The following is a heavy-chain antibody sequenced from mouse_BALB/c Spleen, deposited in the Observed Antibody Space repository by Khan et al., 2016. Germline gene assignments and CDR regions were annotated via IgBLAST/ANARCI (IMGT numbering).Heavy chain of an antibody. V-gene: IGHV3-2*02. CDR2: ISYSGST. CDR1: GYSITSDCA. Sequence: EVQLQESGPGLVKPSQSLSLTCTVTGYSITSDCAWNWIRQFPGNKLEWMGYISYSGSTSYNPSLKSRISITRDTSKNQFFLQLNSVTTEDTATYYCARAPPRWYFDVWGAGTTVTVSS. J-gene: IGHJ1*01. CDR3: ARAPPRWYFDV.